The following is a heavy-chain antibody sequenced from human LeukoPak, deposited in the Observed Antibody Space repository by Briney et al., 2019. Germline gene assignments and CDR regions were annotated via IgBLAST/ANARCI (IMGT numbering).Heavy chain of an antibody. J-gene: IGHJ3*02. CDR3: AKVGEQQLVQDAFDI. V-gene: IGHV3-23*01. D-gene: IGHD6-13*01. Sequence: GGSLRLSCAASGLTFSSYAMSWVRQAPGKGLEWVSAISGSGGSTYYADSVKGRFTISRDNSKNTLYLQMNSLRAEDTAVYYCAKVGEQQLVQDAFDIWGQGTMVTVSS. CDR1: GLTFSSYA. CDR2: ISGSGGST.